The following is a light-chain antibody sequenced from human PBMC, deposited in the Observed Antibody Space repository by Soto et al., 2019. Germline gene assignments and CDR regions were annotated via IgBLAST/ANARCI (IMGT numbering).Light chain of an antibody. CDR1: SSDVANNNL. CDR2: EAS. CDR3: CSYAGNYSPV. V-gene: IGLV2-23*01. Sequence: ALTQPASVSGSPGQSITISCTGTSSDVANNNLVSWYQQHPGKAPKFVIYEASKRPSGVSNRFSGSKSGNTASLTISGLQAEDEADYYCCSYAGNYSPVFGTGTKVTVL. J-gene: IGLJ1*01.